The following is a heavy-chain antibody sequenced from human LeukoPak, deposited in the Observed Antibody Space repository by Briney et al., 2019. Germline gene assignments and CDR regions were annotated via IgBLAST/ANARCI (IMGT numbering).Heavy chain of an antibody. CDR3: ARGPRGAFGMDY. J-gene: IGHJ4*02. V-gene: IGHV4-30-2*01. D-gene: IGHD3-10*01. CDR1: GGSISSGGYY. Sequence: PSETLSLTCTVSGGSISSGGYYWSWIRQPPGKGLEWIGYIYHSGSTYYNPSLKSRVTISVDTSKNQFSLKLSSVTAADTAVYYCARGPRGAFGMDYWGQGTLVTVSS. CDR2: IYHSGST.